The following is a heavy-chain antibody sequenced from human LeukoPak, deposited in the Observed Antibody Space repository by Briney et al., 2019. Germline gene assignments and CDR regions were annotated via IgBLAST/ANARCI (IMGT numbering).Heavy chain of an antibody. Sequence: TGGSLRLSCAASGFTFSSYWMHWVRQAPGKGLVWVSRITNDGSTTRYADSVKGRFTISRDNAKNTLYLQMNSLRAEDTAVYYCARDRIVGATIDAFDIWGQGTMVTVSS. CDR3: ARDRIVGATIDAFDI. V-gene: IGHV3-74*01. D-gene: IGHD1-26*01. CDR2: ITNDGSTT. J-gene: IGHJ3*02. CDR1: GFTFSSYW.